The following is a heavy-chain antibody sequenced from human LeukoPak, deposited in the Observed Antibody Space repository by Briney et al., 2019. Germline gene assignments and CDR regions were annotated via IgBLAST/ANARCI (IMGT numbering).Heavy chain of an antibody. CDR2: LYIGGNT. Sequence: GGSLRLSCAASGLTVNNNYMNWVRQAPGKGLEWVSALYIGGNTYYAGSVRGRFTISRDNSKNTLYLQMNSLRAEDTAIYYCMTAAGYNFGQYWGQGTLVTVSS. V-gene: IGHV3-53*01. CDR3: MTAAGYNFGQY. CDR1: GLTVNNNY. J-gene: IGHJ4*02. D-gene: IGHD5-18*01.